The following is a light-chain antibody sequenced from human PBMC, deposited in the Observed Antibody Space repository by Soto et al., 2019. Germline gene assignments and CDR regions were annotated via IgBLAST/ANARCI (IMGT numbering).Light chain of an antibody. CDR1: SSDVGGYNY. CDR3: SLYTSSSTYV. V-gene: IGLV2-11*01. CDR2: DVS. Sequence: QSVLTQPRSVSGSPGQSVTISCTGTSSDVGGYNYVSWYQQHPGKAPKLMIYDVSNRPSGVPDRFSGSKSANTASLTISGLQAEDEADYYCSLYTSSSTYVFGTGTKVTVL. J-gene: IGLJ1*01.